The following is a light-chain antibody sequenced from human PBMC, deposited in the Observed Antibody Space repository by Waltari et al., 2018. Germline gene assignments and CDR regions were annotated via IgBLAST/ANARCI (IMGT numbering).Light chain of an antibody. J-gene: IGLJ2*01. CDR1: SSDVGGYNY. V-gene: IGLV2-14*01. CDR3: SSYTSSSTLKV. CDR2: DVS. Sequence: QSALPQPASVSGSPGQSLTISCTGTSSDVGGYNYVSWYQQPPGKAPKLMIYDVSNRPSGVSNRFSGSKSGNTASLTISGLQAEDEADYYCSSYTSSSTLKVFGGGTKLTVL.